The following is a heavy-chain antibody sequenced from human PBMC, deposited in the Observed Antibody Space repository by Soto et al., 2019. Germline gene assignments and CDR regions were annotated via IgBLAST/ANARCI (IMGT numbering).Heavy chain of an antibody. CDR3: AKEDTSSGSLDY. CDR1: GFPFGENA. D-gene: IGHD6-19*01. V-gene: IGHV3-23*01. J-gene: IGHJ4*02. Sequence: GGSLRLSCAASGFPFGENAMSWVRQAPGKGLEWVSGISDSGATTYYADSVRGRFTISRDNSKNTLYLQMKSLRAEDSASYYCAKEDTSSGSLDYWGQGALVTVS. CDR2: ISDSGATT.